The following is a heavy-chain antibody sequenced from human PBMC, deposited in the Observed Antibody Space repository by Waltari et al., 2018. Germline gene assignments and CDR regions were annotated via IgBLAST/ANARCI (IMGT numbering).Heavy chain of an antibody. V-gene: IGHV4-34*02. CDR3: VRLEDCSGPGGNCYSGDSFALDV. CDR1: GGSFSGYY. J-gene: IGHJ6*02. CDR2: INHNGNR. D-gene: IGHD2-15*01. Sequence: QVQLQQWGAGQLQPSETLSLTCGVSGGSFSGYYWGWIRQPTRKGLEWIGEINHNGNRNYNPSLRSRVTMLIDTSRSQFSLKVNSVTAADTAVYYCVRLEDCSGPGGNCYSGDSFALDVWGQGTTVTVSS.